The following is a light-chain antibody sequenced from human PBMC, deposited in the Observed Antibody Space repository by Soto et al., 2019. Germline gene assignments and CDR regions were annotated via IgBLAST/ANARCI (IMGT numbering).Light chain of an antibody. CDR1: QSVDIN. V-gene: IGKV3-15*01. CDR3: QQYHNSPHT. CDR2: GAF. Sequence: EIVMTQSPGTLSVSPGGRATLSCRASQSVDINLAWYQHRPGQSPRLLVYGAFTRAAGLPARFGGRGSGTEFTLTISSLQFEDFAVYYCQQYHNSPHTFGQGTRLEI. J-gene: IGKJ2*01.